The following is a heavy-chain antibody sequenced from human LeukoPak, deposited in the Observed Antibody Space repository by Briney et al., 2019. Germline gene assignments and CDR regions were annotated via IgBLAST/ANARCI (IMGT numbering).Heavy chain of an antibody. CDR3: ANESIQLWGHFDY. Sequence: GGSLRLSCAASGFTFSSYGMHWVRQAPGKGLEWVAFIRYDGSNKYYADSVKGRFTISRDNSKNTLYLQMNSLRAEDTAVYYCANESIQLWGHFDYWGQGTLVTVSS. J-gene: IGHJ4*02. CDR1: GFTFSSYG. V-gene: IGHV3-30*02. CDR2: IRYDGSNK. D-gene: IGHD5-18*01.